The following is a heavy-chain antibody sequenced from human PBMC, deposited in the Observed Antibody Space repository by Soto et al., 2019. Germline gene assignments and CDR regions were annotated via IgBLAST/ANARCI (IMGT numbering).Heavy chain of an antibody. D-gene: IGHD2-2*01. Sequence: EVQLLESGGGLVQPGGSLRLSCAASGFTSSSYAMSWVRQAPGKGLEWVSAISGSGGSTYYADSVKGRFTISRDNSKNTLYLQMNSLRAEDTAVDYCAKVGNIVVVPAANYYFDYWGQGTLVTVSS. CDR2: ISGSGGST. V-gene: IGHV3-23*01. CDR1: GFTSSSYA. CDR3: AKVGNIVVVPAANYYFDY. J-gene: IGHJ4*02.